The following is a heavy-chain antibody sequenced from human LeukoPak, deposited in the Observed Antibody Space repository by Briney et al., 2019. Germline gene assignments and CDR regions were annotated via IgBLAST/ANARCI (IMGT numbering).Heavy chain of an antibody. J-gene: IGHJ5*02. CDR3: ARGGRTMIVGGRKKGSAP. CDR2: INPSGGST. D-gene: IGHD3-22*01. V-gene: IGHV1-46*01. Sequence: ASVKVSCKASGYTFTSYYMHWVRQAPGQGLEWMGIINPSGGSTSYAQKFQGRVTMTRDTSTSTVYMELSSLRSEDTAVYYCARGGRTMIVGGRKKGSAPGGQGPLVTVS. CDR1: GYTFTSYY.